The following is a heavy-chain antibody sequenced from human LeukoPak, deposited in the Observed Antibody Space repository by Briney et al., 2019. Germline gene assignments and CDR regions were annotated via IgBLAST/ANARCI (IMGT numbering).Heavy chain of an antibody. Sequence: GASVKVSCKASGYTFTSYDINWVRQATGQGLEWMGWMNPNSGNTGYAQKFQGRVTMTRNTSISTAYMELSSLRSEDTAIYYCAKIAARDTGEGYWGQGTLVTVSS. V-gene: IGHV1-8*01. D-gene: IGHD6-6*01. J-gene: IGHJ4*02. CDR3: AKIAARDTGEGY. CDR1: GYTFTSYD. CDR2: MNPNSGNT.